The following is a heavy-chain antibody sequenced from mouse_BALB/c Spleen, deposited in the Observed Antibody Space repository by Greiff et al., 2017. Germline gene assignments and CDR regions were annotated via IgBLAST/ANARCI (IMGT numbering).Heavy chain of an antibody. CDR3: ANYDSRWFAY. CDR1: GYTFTSYW. J-gene: IGHJ3*01. D-gene: IGHD2-4*01. V-gene: IGHV1-7*01. CDR2: INPSTGYT. Sequence: QVQLQQSGAELAKPGASVKMSCKASGYTFTSYWMHWVKQRPGQGLEWIGYINPSTGYTEYNQKFKDKATLTADKSSSTAYMQLSSLTSEDSAVYYCANYDSRWFAYWGQGTLVTVSA.